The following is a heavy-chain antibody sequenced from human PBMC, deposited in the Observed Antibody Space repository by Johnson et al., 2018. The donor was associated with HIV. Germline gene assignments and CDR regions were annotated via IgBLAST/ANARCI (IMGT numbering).Heavy chain of an antibody. CDR3: ASFWGGGGWYAMGAFDI. D-gene: IGHD6-19*01. CDR2: ISYDGSNK. V-gene: IGHV3-30-3*01. Sequence: QVQLVESGGGVDQPGRSLRLSCAASGFTFSSYAMHWVRQAPGKGLEWVAVISYDGSNKYYADSVKGRFTISRDNSKNTLYLQMNSLRAEDTAVYYCASFWGGGGWYAMGAFDIWGQGTMVTVSS. CDR1: GFTFSSYA. J-gene: IGHJ3*02.